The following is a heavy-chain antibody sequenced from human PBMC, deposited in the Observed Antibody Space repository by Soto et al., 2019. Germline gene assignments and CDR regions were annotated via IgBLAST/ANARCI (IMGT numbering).Heavy chain of an antibody. CDR2: IFYSGTT. Sequence: QVQLQESGPGLVKPSETLSLTCTVSGGSMSGFYWSWVRQPPGQGLEWIGYIFYSGTTNYNPSLKSRVTISVDTSNNQFSLRLNSVTAADTAVYYCARGGYSYGSFYYFDYWGQGALVTVSS. V-gene: IGHV4-59*01. CDR3: ARGGYSYGSFYYFDY. CDR1: GGSMSGFY. J-gene: IGHJ4*02. D-gene: IGHD5-18*01.